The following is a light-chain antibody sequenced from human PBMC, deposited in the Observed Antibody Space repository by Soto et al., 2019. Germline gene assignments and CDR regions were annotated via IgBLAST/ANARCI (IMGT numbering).Light chain of an antibody. CDR1: QSVRSRY. V-gene: IGKV3-20*01. CDR3: QQYGGPRWT. CDR2: GAS. Sequence: IVLTQSPGTLSVSAGERATLSCRASQSVRSRYLAWYQQKPGQAPRLVMYGASSRATGIPDRFSGSGSGTDFTLTISRLETEDFAVYYCQQYGGPRWTFGQGTKVDIK. J-gene: IGKJ1*01.